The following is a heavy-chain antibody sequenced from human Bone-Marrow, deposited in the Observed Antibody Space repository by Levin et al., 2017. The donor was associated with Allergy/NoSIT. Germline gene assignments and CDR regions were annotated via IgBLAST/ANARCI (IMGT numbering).Heavy chain of an antibody. CDR3: ARLNSGGWKLMGYHLDN. CDR2: IYHGGA. Sequence: SSETLSLTCNVSGGPISEYYWTWIRQPPGKGLEWIGYIYHGGANYNPSLKSRVTISVDTPKNQFSLRLNSVTTADTAVYYCARLNSGGWKLMGYHLDNWGQGTLATVSS. D-gene: IGHD2-15*01. CDR1: GGPISEYY. J-gene: IGHJ4*02. V-gene: IGHV4-59*01.